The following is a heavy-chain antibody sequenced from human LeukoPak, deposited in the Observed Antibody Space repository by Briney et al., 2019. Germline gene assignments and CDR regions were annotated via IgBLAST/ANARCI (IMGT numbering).Heavy chain of an antibody. D-gene: IGHD4-23*01. J-gene: IGHJ3*01. V-gene: IGHV3-11*04. Sequence: PGGSLRLSCIGSGFTFSDRYMAWIRQRPGKGLEWLSYISTSDRRVYLADSVKGRFTVSRDDARKSLFLQMNSLRPDDTAVYYCARYRAVGASDSYDLWGPGTMVIVSS. CDR1: GFTFSDRY. CDR3: ARYRAVGASDSYDL. CDR2: ISTSDRRV.